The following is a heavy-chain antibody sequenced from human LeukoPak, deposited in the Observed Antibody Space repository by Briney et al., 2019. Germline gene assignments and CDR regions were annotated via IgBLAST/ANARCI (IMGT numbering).Heavy chain of an antibody. CDR1: GYSISSGYY. CDR3: ARDLSYDSSGFDY. D-gene: IGHD3-22*01. Sequence: SETLSLTCTVSGYSISSGYYWGWIRQPPGKGLEWIGSIYHSGSTYYNPSLKSRVTISVDTSKNQFSLKLSSVTAAATAVYYCARDLSYDSSGFDYWGQGTLVTVSS. CDR2: IYHSGST. J-gene: IGHJ4*02. V-gene: IGHV4-38-2*02.